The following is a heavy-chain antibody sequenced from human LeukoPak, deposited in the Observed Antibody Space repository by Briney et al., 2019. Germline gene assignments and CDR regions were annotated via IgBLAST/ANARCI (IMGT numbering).Heavy chain of an antibody. CDR2: ISYDGSNK. CDR3: ARDQTGMLLWFNDAFDI. D-gene: IGHD3-10*01. CDR1: GFTFSSYA. Sequence: GGSLRLSCAASGFTFSSYAMHWVRQAPGKGLEWVAVISYDGSNKYYADSVKGQFTISRDNSKNTLYLQMNGLRPEDTAVYYCARDQTGMLLWFNDAFDIWGQGTMVTVSS. V-gene: IGHV3-30-3*01. J-gene: IGHJ3*02.